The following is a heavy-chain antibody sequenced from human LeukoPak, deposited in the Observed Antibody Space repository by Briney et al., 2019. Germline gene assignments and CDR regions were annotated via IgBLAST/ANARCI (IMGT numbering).Heavy chain of an antibody. CDR3: ARDAMPRMVNGMDV. D-gene: IGHD2-8*01. CDR1: GFTFSSYS. V-gene: IGHV3-21*01. J-gene: IGHJ6*02. CDR2: ISSSSSYI. Sequence: GGSLRLSCAASGFTFSSYSMNWVRQAPGKGLEWVSSISSSSSYIYYADSVKGRFTISRDNAKNSLYLQMNRLRAEDTAVYYCARDAMPRMVNGMDVWGQGTTVTVSS.